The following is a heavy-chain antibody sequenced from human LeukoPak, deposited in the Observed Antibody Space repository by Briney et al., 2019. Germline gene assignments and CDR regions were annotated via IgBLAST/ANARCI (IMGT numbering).Heavy chain of an antibody. V-gene: IGHV3-7*01. Sequence: GGALRLSCAGSGFTFRSYWMHWVRQAPGKGLEWVANIKQDGSEKYYVDSVKGRFTISRDNANDSVYLQMNSLRAEDTAVYYCARRYFDWFLGAGGSLDIWGQGTMVTVSS. J-gene: IGHJ3*02. CDR3: ARRYFDWFLGAGGSLDI. CDR2: IKQDGSEK. CDR1: GFTFRSYW. D-gene: IGHD3-9*01.